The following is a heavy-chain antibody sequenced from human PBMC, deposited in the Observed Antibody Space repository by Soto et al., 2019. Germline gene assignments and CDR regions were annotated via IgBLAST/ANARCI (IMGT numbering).Heavy chain of an antibody. CDR2: IYHSGST. V-gene: IGHV4-30-2*01. CDR1: GGSISSGGSS. J-gene: IGHJ6*03. D-gene: IGHD4-17*01. CDR3: ARRGGYMTTVSNPYYYYMDV. Sequence: ASETLSLTCAVSGGSISSGGSSWSWIRQPPGKGLEWIRYIYHSGSTIYNPSLKSRVTISVDTSKNQFSLELSSVTAADTAVYYCARRGGYMTTVSNPYYYYMDVWGKGTTVTVS.